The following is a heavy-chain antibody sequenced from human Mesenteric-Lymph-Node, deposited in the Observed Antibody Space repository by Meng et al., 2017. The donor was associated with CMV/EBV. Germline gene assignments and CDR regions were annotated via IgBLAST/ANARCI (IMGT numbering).Heavy chain of an antibody. CDR1: GFTFSSYD. CDR3: AKGKVVSAAMDV. D-gene: IGHD2-2*01. J-gene: IGHJ6*02. Sequence: GESLKISCAASGFTFSSYDMHWVRQATGKGLEWVSAIGTAGDTYYPGSVKGRFTISRDNSKNTLYLQMNSLRAEDTAVYYCAKGKVVSAAMDVWGQGTTVTVSS. V-gene: IGHV3-13*01. CDR2: IGTAGDT.